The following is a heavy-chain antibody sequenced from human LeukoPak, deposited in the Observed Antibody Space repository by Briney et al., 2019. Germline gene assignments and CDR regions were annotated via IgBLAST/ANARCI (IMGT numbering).Heavy chain of an antibody. J-gene: IGHJ6*02. CDR3: AKDLGYSYGYDYYYYGMDV. D-gene: IGHD5-18*01. CDR1: GFTFSSYA. Sequence: GGSLRLSCAASGFTFSSYAMSWVRQAPGKGLEGVSAISGSGGSTYYADSVKGRFTISRDNSKNTLYLQMNSLRAEDTAVYYCAKDLGYSYGYDYYYYGMDVWGQGTTVTVSS. CDR2: ISGSGGST. V-gene: IGHV3-23*01.